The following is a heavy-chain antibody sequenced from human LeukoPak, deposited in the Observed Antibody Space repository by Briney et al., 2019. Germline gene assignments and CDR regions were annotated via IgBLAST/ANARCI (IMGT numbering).Heavy chain of an antibody. CDR3: ARDRPDSSGYYLWFDP. Sequence: QPGGSLLLSCAASGFPFSSYAMHWVRPAPGKGLEYVSAISSNGGSTYYAKSVKGRFTISRDNSKNTLYLQMGGLRAEDMAVYYCARDRPDSSGYYLWFDPWGQGTLVTVSS. D-gene: IGHD3-22*01. J-gene: IGHJ5*02. CDR2: ISSNGGST. CDR1: GFPFSSYA. V-gene: IGHV3-64*01.